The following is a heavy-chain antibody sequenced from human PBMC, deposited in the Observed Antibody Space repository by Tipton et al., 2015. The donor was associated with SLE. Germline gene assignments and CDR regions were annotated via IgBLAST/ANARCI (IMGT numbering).Heavy chain of an antibody. Sequence: TLSLTCSVSGASVSSGSYYWSWIRQPAGKGLEWIGRIYTSGSTNYNPSLKSRVTISVDTSKNQFSLKVSSVTAADTAVYFCARESCNVGNCYFDYWGRGTLVTVSS. CDR2: IYTSGST. V-gene: IGHV4-61*02. CDR1: GASVSSGSYY. D-gene: IGHD2-15*01. CDR3: ARESCNVGNCYFDY. J-gene: IGHJ4*02.